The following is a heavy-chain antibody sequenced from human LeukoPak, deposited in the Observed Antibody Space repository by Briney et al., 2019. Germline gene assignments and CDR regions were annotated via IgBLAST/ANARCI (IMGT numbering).Heavy chain of an antibody. J-gene: IGHJ6*02. V-gene: IGHV3-23*01. CDR3: AKNLYCGGGSCYPSALGMDV. CDR1: GFTFSSYA. CDR2: ISGSGNRT. D-gene: IGHD2-15*01. Sequence: GGSLRLSCAASGFTFSSYAMSWVRQAPGKGLEWVSSISGSGNRTYYADSVKGRFTISRDNPKNTLFLQMNSLRAEDTAVYYCAKNLYCGGGSCYPSALGMDVWGQGTTVTVSS.